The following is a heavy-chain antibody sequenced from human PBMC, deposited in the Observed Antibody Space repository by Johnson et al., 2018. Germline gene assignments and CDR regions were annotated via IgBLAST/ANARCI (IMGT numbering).Heavy chain of an antibody. Sequence: VQLVESGGGLVQPGGSLRLSCATSGFTFRTYTMNWVRQAPGKGLEWVPSITGTSGYTHYADSLKGRFIIARDNANNSRYLQMESLRPDDTGLYYCAKDMSFGGRGYYQCMDVWGKGTTVTVSS. CDR1: GFTFRTYT. CDR3: AKDMSFGGRGYYQCMDV. CDR2: ITGTSGYT. V-gene: IGHV3-21*01. D-gene: IGHD3-10*01. J-gene: IGHJ6*03.